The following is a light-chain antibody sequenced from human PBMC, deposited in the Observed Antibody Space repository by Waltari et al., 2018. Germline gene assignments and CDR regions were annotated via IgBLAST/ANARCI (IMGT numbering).Light chain of an antibody. CDR2: ANT. V-gene: IGLV1-40*01. Sequence: QSVLTQAPSVFGAPGRRITISCTGSNPNIGAGYDVHWYQQFPGAAPKLLIFANTNRPSGVPDRVSGSKSGASASLVITGLQAEDGADYYCHSFDNSLVHVFGPGTTVTVL. CDR1: NPNIGAGYD. CDR3: HSFDNSLVHV. J-gene: IGLJ1*01.